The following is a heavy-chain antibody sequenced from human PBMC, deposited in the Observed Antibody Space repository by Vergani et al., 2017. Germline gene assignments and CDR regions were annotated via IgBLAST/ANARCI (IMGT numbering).Heavy chain of an antibody. Sequence: QVRLEESGPGLVKPSETLSLTCHVSGYSIGRGFYWAWIRQSPGEGLQWLTSIHNRGKTYHNPSFKGRVSVSLDTSKNRFSLNLTAVTATDTAVCYCARSQGDYWYFDLWGPGSLVTVSS. J-gene: IGHJ2*01. CDR3: ARSQGDYWYFDL. V-gene: IGHV4-38-2*01. CDR2: IHNRGKT. D-gene: IGHD2-21*01. CDR1: GYSIGRGFY.